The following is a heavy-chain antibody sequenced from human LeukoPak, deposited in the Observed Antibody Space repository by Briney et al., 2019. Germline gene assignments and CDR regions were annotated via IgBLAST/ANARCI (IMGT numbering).Heavy chain of an antibody. D-gene: IGHD3-10*01. CDR2: ISGSGGST. CDR3: AKGGNTYYYGSGSGWYYYGMDV. J-gene: IGHJ6*02. V-gene: IGHV3-23*01. Sequence: GGSLRLPCAASGFTFSSYAMSWVRQAPGKGLEWVSAISGSGGSTYYADSVKGRFTISRDNSKNTLHLQMNSLRAEDTAVYYCAKGGNTYYYGSGSGWYYYGMDVWGQGTTVTVSS. CDR1: GFTFSSYA.